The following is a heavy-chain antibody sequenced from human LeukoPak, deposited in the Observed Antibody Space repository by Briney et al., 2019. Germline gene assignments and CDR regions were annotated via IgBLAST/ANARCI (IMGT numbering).Heavy chain of an antibody. Sequence: ASVKVSCTASGYIFTSNYIHWVRQAPGQGLEWMGMINPSGGSTSYAQKFQGRVTMTRDTSTSTVYMELSSLRSEDTAVYYCARDLFGYCSGGNCDGYWGQGTLVTVSS. J-gene: IGHJ4*02. CDR3: ARDLFGYCSGGNCDGY. CDR1: GYIFTSNY. CDR2: INPSGGST. V-gene: IGHV1-46*01. D-gene: IGHD2-15*01.